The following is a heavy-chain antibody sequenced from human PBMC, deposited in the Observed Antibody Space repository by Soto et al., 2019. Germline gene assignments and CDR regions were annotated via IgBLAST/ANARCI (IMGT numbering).Heavy chain of an antibody. CDR1: GGSISSYY. CDR2: IYYSGST. CDR3: GSTAHSSGWYSGGFDY. D-gene: IGHD6-19*01. V-gene: IGHV4-59*01. Sequence: PSETLPLTCTVSGGSISSYYWSWIRQPPGKGLEWIGYIYYSGSTNYNPSLKSRVTISVDTSKNQFSLKLSSVTAADTAVYYCGSTAHSSGWYSGGFDYWGQGTLVTVSS. J-gene: IGHJ4*02.